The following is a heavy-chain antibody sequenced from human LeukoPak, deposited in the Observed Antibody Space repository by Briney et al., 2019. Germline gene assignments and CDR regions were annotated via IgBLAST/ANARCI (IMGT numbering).Heavy chain of an antibody. CDR2: MNPNSGNT. CDR1: GYTFTSYG. V-gene: IGHV1-8*02. CDR3: ARDRPPWWLVIPPTYWFDP. D-gene: IGHD6-19*01. J-gene: IGHJ5*02. Sequence: GASVKVSCKASGYTFTSYGISWVRQAPGQGLEWMGWMNPNSGNTGYAQKFQGRVTMTRNTSISTAYMELRSLRSDDTAVYYCARDRPPWWLVIPPTYWFDPWGQGTLVTVSS.